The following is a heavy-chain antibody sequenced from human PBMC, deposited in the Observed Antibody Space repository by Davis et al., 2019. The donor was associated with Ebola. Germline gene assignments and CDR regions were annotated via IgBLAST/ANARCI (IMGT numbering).Heavy chain of an antibody. CDR2: ISSSGSTI. D-gene: IGHD2-8*01. V-gene: IGHV3-11*04. J-gene: IGHJ4*02. CDR1: GFTFSDYY. CDR3: ARDRIMVYAIAHLEFDY. Sequence: GGSLRLSCAASGFTFSDYYMSWIRQAPGKGLEWVSYISSSGSTIYYADSVKGRFTISRDNSKNTLYLQMNSLRSEDTAVYYCARDRIMVYAIAHLEFDYWGQGTLVTVSS.